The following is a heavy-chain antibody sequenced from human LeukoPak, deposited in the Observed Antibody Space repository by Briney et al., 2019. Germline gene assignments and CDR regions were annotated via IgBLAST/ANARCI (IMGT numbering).Heavy chain of an antibody. CDR2: IYYSGST. Sequence: SETLSLTCTVSGGSISSSSYNWGWIRQPPGKGLEWIGSIYYSGSTYYNPSLKSRVTISVDTSKNQFSLKLSSVTAADTAVYYCARAPTVTTVAFDIWGQGTMVTVSS. D-gene: IGHD4-17*01. V-gene: IGHV4-39*01. CDR3: ARAPTVTTVAFDI. CDR1: GGSISSSSYN. J-gene: IGHJ3*02.